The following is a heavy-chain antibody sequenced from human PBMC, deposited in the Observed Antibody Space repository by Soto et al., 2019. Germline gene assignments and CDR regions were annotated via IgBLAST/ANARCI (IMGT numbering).Heavy chain of an antibody. V-gene: IGHV3-23*01. Sequence: EVQVLESGGDLVQPGGSLRLSCAASGFTFSRYAMNWVRQAPGKGLEWVSTISSSGGATYYVDSVKGRFTISRDNSEETLYLDMSSLRVEDTAVYYCAKGSWFGAFFDYWGQGTLVTVSS. J-gene: IGHJ4*02. CDR1: GFTFSRYA. CDR3: AKGSWFGAFFDY. D-gene: IGHD3-10*01. CDR2: ISSSGGAT.